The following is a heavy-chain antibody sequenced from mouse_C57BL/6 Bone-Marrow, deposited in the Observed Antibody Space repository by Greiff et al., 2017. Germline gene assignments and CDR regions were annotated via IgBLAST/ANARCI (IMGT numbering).Heavy chain of an antibody. CDR1: GFTFSDYG. Sequence: EVKLMESGGGLVQPGGSLKLSCAASGFTFSDYGMAWVRQAPRKGPEWVAFISNLVYSIYYADTVTGRVTISRENAKNSLYLEMSSLRSEDTAMYYCARHGDSSGYYAMDYWGQGTSVTVSS. CDR3: ARHGDSSGYYAMDY. V-gene: IGHV5-15*01. J-gene: IGHJ4*01. D-gene: IGHD3-2*02. CDR2: ISNLVYSI.